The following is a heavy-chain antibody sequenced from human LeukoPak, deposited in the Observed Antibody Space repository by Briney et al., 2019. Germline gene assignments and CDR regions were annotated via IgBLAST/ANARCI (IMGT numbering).Heavy chain of an antibody. D-gene: IGHD4-11*01. J-gene: IGHJ4*02. V-gene: IGHV3-23*01. CDR2: ITSSVGDT. Sequence: GGSLRLSCTASGITFSSFAMNWVRQAPGKGLEWVSSITSSVGDTFYADSVEGRFTISRDNSKNTPYLQMNSLRVEDTAVYYCASQRTTVGGYWGQGTLDTVSS. CDR3: ASQRTTVGGY. CDR1: GITFSSFA.